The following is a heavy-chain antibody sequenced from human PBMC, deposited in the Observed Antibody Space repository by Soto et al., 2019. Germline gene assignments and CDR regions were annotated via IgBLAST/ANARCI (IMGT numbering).Heavy chain of an antibody. Sequence: QVQLQQWGAGLLKPSETLSLTCAVYGGFVSSGSYYWSWIRQPPGKGLEWIGEMSHSGGTHFNPSLKSRVTISVDTSKKQFSLKLRSVTAADTALYYCARVERGTATTVVAGFDIWGPGTRVTVSS. CDR1: GGFVSSGSYY. D-gene: IGHD1-1*01. CDR2: MSHSGGT. J-gene: IGHJ3*02. V-gene: IGHV4-34*01. CDR3: ARVERGTATTVVAGFDI.